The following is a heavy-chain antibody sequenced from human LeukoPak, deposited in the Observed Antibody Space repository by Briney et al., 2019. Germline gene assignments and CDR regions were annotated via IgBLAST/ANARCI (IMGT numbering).Heavy chain of an antibody. Sequence: GRSLRLSYAASGFTLADYGISWVRHVPPKGLEWGSGINWRGGSTDYADPVEGRFTISRDNAKNSLYLQMNSLRAEDTAFYYCARGGGNYPFDWWGQGSLVTVSS. CDR2: INWRGGST. D-gene: IGHD3-10*01. CDR1: GFTLADYG. CDR3: ARGGGNYPFDW. V-gene: IGHV3-20*03. J-gene: IGHJ4*02.